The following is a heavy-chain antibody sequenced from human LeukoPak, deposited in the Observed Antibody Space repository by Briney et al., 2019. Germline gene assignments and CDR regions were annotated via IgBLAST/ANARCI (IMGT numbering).Heavy chain of an antibody. CDR2: ISYDGSNK. CDR3: ARVTGLYCSSTSCHDFDY. V-gene: IGHV3-30*01. Sequence: PGGSLRLSCAASGFTFSSYAMHWVRQAPGKGLEWVAVISYDGSNKYYADSVKGRFTISRDNSKNTLYLQMNSLRAEDTAVYYCARVTGLYCSSTSCHDFDYWGQGTLVTVSS. D-gene: IGHD2-2*01. CDR1: GFTFSSYA. J-gene: IGHJ4*02.